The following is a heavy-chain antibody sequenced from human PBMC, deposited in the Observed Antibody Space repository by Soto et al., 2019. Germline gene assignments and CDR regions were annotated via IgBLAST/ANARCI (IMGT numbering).Heavy chain of an antibody. CDR3: AQVFYSSASSRYYYFDF. D-gene: IGHD3-22*01. J-gene: IGHJ4*02. CDR2: ISGSGSTI. CDR1: GFTFSSYA. V-gene: IGHV3-23*01. Sequence: GGSLRLSCAASGFTFSSYAVSWVGQAPGKGPEWISSISGSGSTIYYADSVKGRFTISRDNSKNTLYLQMSSLRAEDTAVYYCAQVFYSSASSRYYYFDFWGQGTLVTVSS.